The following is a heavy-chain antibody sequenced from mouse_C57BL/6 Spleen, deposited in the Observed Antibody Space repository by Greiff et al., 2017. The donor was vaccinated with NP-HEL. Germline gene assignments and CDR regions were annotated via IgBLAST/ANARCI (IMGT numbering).Heavy chain of an antibody. CDR3: ARGQLRLHYFDY. CDR2: ISYDGSN. J-gene: IGHJ2*01. CDR1: GYSITSGYY. D-gene: IGHD3-2*02. V-gene: IGHV3-6*01. Sequence: ESGPGLVKPSQSLSLTCSVTGYSITSGYYWNWIRQFPGNKLEWMGYISYDGSNNYNPSVKNRIPITRDTSKNQFFLKLNSVTTEDTAEYCCARGQLRLHYFDYWGQGTTLTVSS.